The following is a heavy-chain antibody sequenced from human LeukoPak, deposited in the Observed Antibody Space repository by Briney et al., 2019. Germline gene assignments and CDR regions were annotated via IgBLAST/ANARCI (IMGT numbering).Heavy chain of an antibody. CDR2: ININTANP. Sequence: ASVKVSCKASGFTFTSYAINWVRQAPGQGLEWMGWININTANPTYAQGFTGRFVFSLDTSVSTAYLQISSLKAEDTAVYYCARDYGAFDYWGQGTLVTVSS. CDR3: ARDYGAFDY. V-gene: IGHV7-4-1*02. D-gene: IGHD4-17*01. J-gene: IGHJ4*02. CDR1: GFTFTSYA.